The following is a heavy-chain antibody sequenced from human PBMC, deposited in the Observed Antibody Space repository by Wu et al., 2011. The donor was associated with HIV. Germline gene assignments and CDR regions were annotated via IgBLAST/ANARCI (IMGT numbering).Heavy chain of an antibody. V-gene: IGHV1-18*01. D-gene: IGHD6-19*01. Sequence: GAEVKKPGASVKVSCKASGYTFTSSGISWARQAPGQGLEWMGWINTYNGNTNYAPKLQGRVTMTTHTSTSTAYMELRSLISDDTAVYFCATAGGYNSGWYYYAMDVWGQGTTVTVSS. CDR3: ATAGGYNSGWYYYAMDV. CDR1: GYTFTSSG. CDR2: INTYNGNT. J-gene: IGHJ6*02.